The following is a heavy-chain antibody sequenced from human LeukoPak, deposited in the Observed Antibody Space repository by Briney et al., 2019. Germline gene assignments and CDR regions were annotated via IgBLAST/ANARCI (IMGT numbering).Heavy chain of an antibody. CDR2: INQDGREK. Sequence: PGGSLRLSCVASGFTFSRYWMTWVRQAPGKGLEWVVKINQDGREKYYVDSVKGRFTISRDNAKNSLYLQMNSLTAEDTAVYYCARDGFAVAEDYWGQGTLVTVSS. CDR3: ARDGFAVAEDY. V-gene: IGHV3-7*04. CDR1: GFTFSRYW. D-gene: IGHD6-19*01. J-gene: IGHJ4*02.